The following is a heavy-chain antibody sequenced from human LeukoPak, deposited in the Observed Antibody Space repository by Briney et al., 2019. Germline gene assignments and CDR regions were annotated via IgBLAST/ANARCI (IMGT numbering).Heavy chain of an antibody. CDR3: ARGGDGYNYRYLDY. J-gene: IGHJ4*02. CDR1: GGSISSYY. CDR2: IYTSGST. V-gene: IGHV4-4*07. Sequence: SETLSLTCTVSGGSISSYYWSWIRQPAGKGLEWIGRIYTSGSTNYNPSLKSRVTMSVDTSKNQFSLKLSSVTAADTAVYHCARGGDGYNYRYLDYWGQGTLVTVSS. D-gene: IGHD5-24*01.